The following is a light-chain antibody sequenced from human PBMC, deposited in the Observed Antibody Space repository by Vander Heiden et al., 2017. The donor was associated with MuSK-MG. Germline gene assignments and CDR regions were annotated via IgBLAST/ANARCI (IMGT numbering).Light chain of an antibody. V-gene: IGKV3-11*01. CDR2: YAH. CDR1: QSVSSS. J-gene: IGKJ1*01. CDR3: QQRSHGPHT. Sequence: TVLTQSPAPLSLSPRERATLSCRASQSVSSSLACYQPKPGQAPRLLYDYAHKKATGIPASSRGSGSGKDFTLTISSLEPEDVAVYYHQQRSHGPHTFGQGTKVGIK.